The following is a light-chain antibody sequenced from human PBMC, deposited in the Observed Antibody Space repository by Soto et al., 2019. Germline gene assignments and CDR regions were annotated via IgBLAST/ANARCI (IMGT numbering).Light chain of an antibody. J-gene: IGLJ1*01. CDR2: GAY. CDR1: SSDVGRYIF. CDR3: CSHAGDSVV. V-gene: IGLV2-11*01. Sequence: QSALTQPRSVSGSPGQSVTISCTGTSSDVGRYIFVSWYQKHPGKAPKLILYGAYKRPSGVPGRFSGSKSGNTASLTISGLQAEDESDYYCCSHAGDSVVFGTGTKVTVL.